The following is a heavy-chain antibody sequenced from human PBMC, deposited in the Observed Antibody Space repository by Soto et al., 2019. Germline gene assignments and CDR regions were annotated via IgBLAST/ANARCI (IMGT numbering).Heavy chain of an antibody. CDR2: ISGYNGDT. V-gene: IGHV1-18*01. J-gene: IGHJ6*02. CDR1: GYTFTSFG. Sequence: ASVKVSCKASGYTFTSFGINWVRQAPGQGLEWMGWISGYNGDTNYAQNLQDRVTMTRDTSTSTAYMELRSLRSDDTAVYYCARPTDFYYYAMDVWGQGTTVTVSS. CDR3: ARPTDFYYYAMDV.